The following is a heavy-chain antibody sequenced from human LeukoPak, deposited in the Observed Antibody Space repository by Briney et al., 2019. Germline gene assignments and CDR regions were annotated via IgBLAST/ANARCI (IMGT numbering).Heavy chain of an antibody. CDR1: GFTFSSYA. V-gene: IGHV3-23*01. J-gene: IGHJ4*02. Sequence: PGGSLRLSCAASGFTFSSYAMSWVRQAPGKGLEWVSAISGSGGSTYYADSVKGRFTISRDNSKNTLYLQMNSLRAEDTAVYYCAKDRDYYDSSGYYPLRYWGQGTLVTVSS. CDR3: AKDRDYYDSSGYYPLRY. D-gene: IGHD3-22*01. CDR2: ISGSGGST.